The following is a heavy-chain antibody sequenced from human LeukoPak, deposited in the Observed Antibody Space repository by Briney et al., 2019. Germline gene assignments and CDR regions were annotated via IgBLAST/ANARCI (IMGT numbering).Heavy chain of an antibody. V-gene: IGHV3-23*01. CDR3: AKLMGWKVRGVAMGDY. J-gene: IGHJ4*02. D-gene: IGHD3-10*01. Sequence: PGGSLRLSCAASGFTFSSYAMSWVRQAPGKGLEWVSAISGSGGSTYYADSVKGRFTISRDNSKNTLYLQMNSLRAEDTAVYYCAKLMGWKVRGVAMGDYWGQGTLVTVSS. CDR1: GFTFSSYA. CDR2: ISGSGGST.